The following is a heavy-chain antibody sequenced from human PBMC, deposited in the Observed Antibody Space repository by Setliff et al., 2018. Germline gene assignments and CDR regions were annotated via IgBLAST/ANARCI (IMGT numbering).Heavy chain of an antibody. CDR3: ARHGGTCNVCNWFDP. J-gene: IGHJ5*02. V-gene: IGHV4-61*01. D-gene: IGHD2-15*01. CDR1: GYSISSGYY. Sequence: LSLTCAVSGYSISSGYYWSWIRQPPGKGLEWIGYIYYSGSTNYNPSLKSRATISMDTSKNQFSLKVNSLTAADTAVYYRARHGGTCNVCNWFDPWGQGILVTVST. CDR2: IYYSGST.